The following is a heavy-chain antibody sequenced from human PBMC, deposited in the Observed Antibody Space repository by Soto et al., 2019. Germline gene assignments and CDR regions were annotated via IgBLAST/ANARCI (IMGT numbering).Heavy chain of an antibody. CDR3: ARARGRDILTGYYKGYYYYYMDV. J-gene: IGHJ6*03. Sequence: PGGSLRLSCAASGFTFSSYSMNWVRQAPGKGLEWVSSISSSSSYIYYADSVKGRFTISRDNAKISLYLQMNSLRAEDTAVYYCARARGRDILTGYYKGYYYYYMDVWGKGTTVTVSS. CDR2: ISSSSSYI. CDR1: GFTFSSYS. V-gene: IGHV3-21*01. D-gene: IGHD3-9*01.